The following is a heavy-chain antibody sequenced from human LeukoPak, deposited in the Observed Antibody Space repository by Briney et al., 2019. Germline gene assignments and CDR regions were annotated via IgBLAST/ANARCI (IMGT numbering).Heavy chain of an antibody. CDR1: GFTVSSNY. Sequence: GGSLRLSCAASGFTVSSNYMSWVRQAPGKGLEWVSVIYSGGSTYYADSVKGRFTISRDNSKNTLYLQMNSLRAEDTAVYYCARGGVPTGGASDYWGQGTLVTVSS. CDR3: ARGGVPTGGASDY. J-gene: IGHJ4*02. D-gene: IGHD1-26*01. V-gene: IGHV3-53*01. CDR2: IYSGGST.